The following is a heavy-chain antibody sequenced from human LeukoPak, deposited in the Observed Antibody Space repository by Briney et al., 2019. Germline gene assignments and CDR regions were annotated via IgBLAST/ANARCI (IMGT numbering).Heavy chain of an antibody. Sequence: SVKVSCKASGGTFSSYAISWVRQAPGQGLEWMGGIIPIFGTANYAQKFQGRVTITADESTSTAYMELSSLRSEDTAVYYCARDRKAYSSSTYFDYWGQGTLVTVSS. D-gene: IGHD6-6*01. CDR1: GGTFSSYA. V-gene: IGHV1-69*01. J-gene: IGHJ4*02. CDR2: IIPIFGTA. CDR3: ARDRKAYSSSTYFDY.